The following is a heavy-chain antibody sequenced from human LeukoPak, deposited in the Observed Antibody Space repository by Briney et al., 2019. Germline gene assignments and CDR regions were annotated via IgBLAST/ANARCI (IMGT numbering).Heavy chain of an antibody. CDR1: AYTFNSYG. V-gene: IGHV1-18*01. D-gene: IGHD3-9*01. Sequence: ASVKVSCKASAYTFNSYGFSWVRQAPGQGLEWMGWISGYNGDTKYAQDLQGRVTMTTDTSTSKAYMELWSLRSDDTAVYYCARDLDWVFDFWGQGTLVTVSS. J-gene: IGHJ4*02. CDR3: ARDLDWVFDF. CDR2: ISGYNGDT.